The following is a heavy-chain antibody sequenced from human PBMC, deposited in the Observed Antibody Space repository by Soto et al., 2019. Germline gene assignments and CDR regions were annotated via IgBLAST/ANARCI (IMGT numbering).Heavy chain of an antibody. Sequence: QVQLVQSGAEVRRPGSSVRVSCKASGGTFSSSTISWVRQAPGQGLEWVGGITPIFGKANYAQKFQGRVTITADESTSTAYMELSSLRSEDTALYFCARGWGSDSTTYYYAYWGQGTSVTVPS. CDR2: ITPIFGKA. CDR1: GGTFSSST. D-gene: IGHD3-22*01. CDR3: ARGWGSDSTTYYYAY. V-gene: IGHV1-69*01. J-gene: IGHJ1*01.